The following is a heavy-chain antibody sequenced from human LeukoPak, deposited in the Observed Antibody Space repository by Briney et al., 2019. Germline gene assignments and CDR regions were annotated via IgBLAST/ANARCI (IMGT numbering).Heavy chain of an antibody. CDR2: IIPILGMA. CDR3: ARRAAAGTAVGAFDI. D-gene: IGHD6-13*01. Sequence: GASVKVSCKASGGTFSSHVISWVRQAPGQGLEWMGKIIPILGMAHYAQKFQGRVTITADKSTSTAYMELSSLRSEDTAVYYCARRAAAGTAVGAFDIWGQGTMVTVSS. V-gene: IGHV1-69*04. J-gene: IGHJ3*02. CDR1: GGTFSSHV.